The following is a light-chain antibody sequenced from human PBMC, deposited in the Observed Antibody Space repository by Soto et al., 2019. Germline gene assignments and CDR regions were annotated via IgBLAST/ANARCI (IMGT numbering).Light chain of an antibody. CDR2: DAS. V-gene: IGKV1-5*01. CDR3: QQYENYWT. CDR1: QSISSW. Sequence: DIQMTQSPSTLSATAGDRVTITCRASQSISSWLAWYQHKPGKAPKLLIYDASNLDSGVPSRFSGSGSGTEFSLTISNLXPDDCATYSCQQYENYWTFGQGTRVEIK. J-gene: IGKJ1*01.